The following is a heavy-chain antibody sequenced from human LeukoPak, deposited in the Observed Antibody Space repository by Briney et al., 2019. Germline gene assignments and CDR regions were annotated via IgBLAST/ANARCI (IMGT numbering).Heavy chain of an antibody. CDR1: GFTFSSYE. CDR3: ARRAGAYSHPYDY. V-gene: IGHV3-48*03. J-gene: IGHJ4*02. Sequence: TGGSLRLSCAASGFTFSSYEMNWVRQAPGKGLEWVSYISSSGSTIYYADSVKGRFTISRDNSKNTVYLQMNSLRAEDTAVYYCARRAGAYSHPYDYWGQGTLVTVSS. CDR2: ISSSGSTI. D-gene: IGHD4/OR15-4a*01.